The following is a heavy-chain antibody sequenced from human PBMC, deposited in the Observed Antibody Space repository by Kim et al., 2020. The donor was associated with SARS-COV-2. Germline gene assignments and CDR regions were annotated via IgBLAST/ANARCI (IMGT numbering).Heavy chain of an antibody. Sequence: GGSLRLSCEVTGFTFSSNWMTWLRQAPGKGLEWVASINQDGSEKSYVDSVRGRFTISRDNAKFSVDLQMESLKAEDTGLYYCARECYAVRVVSDWFDPWG. CDR1: GFTFSSNW. D-gene: IGHD3-10*01. CDR3: ARECYAVRVVSDWFDP. J-gene: IGHJ5*02. V-gene: IGHV3-7*01. CDR2: INQDGSEK.